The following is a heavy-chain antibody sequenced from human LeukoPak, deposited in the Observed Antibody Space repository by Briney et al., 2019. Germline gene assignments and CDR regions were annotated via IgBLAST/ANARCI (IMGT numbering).Heavy chain of an antibody. J-gene: IGHJ6*02. V-gene: IGHV5-51*01. CDR1: QYSFSSYW. CDR2: IYPGDSDT. CDR3: ARRSSSLYYYYGMDV. Sequence: PGESLKISCKGSQYSFSSYWIGWVRQMPGKGLEWMGIIYPGDSDTRYSPSFQGQVTTSADKSISTAYLQWSSLKASDTAMYYCARRSSSLYYYYGMDVWGQGTTVTVSS. D-gene: IGHD6-6*01.